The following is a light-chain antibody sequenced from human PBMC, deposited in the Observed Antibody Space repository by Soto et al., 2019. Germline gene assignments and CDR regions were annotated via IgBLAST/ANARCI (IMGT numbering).Light chain of an antibody. Sequence: EIVMTQSPATLSVSLGERATLSCRASQSVSSNLAWYQQTSGQAPRLLIYGASTRATGIPARFSGSGSGTEFTLTISSLQSEDFAVYYCQQYNNWPPITFGQGTRLEIK. V-gene: IGKV3D-15*01. CDR3: QQYNNWPPIT. CDR1: QSVSSN. J-gene: IGKJ5*01. CDR2: GAS.